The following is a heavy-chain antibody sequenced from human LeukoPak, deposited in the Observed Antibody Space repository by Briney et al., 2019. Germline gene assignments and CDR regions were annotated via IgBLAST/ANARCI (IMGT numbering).Heavy chain of an antibody. J-gene: IGHJ1*01. Sequence: PGGSLRLSCAASGFTFSSYAMHWVRQAPGKGLEWVAVISYDGSNKYYADSVKGRFTISRDNSKNTLYLQMNSLRAEDTAVYYCAKDGGSYNEYFQHWGQGTLVTVSS. CDR1: GFTFSSYA. D-gene: IGHD1-26*01. CDR3: AKDGGSYNEYFQH. CDR2: ISYDGSNK. V-gene: IGHV3-30-3*01.